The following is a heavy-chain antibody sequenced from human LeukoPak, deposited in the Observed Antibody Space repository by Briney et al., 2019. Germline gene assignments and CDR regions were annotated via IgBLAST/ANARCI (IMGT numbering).Heavy chain of an antibody. V-gene: IGHV3-21*01. Sequence: GGSLRLSCAASGFTFSSYSMNWVRQAPGKGLEWVSSISSSSSYIYYADSVKGRFTISRDNAKNSLYLQMNSLRAEDTAVYYCASVCSGGSCYNWGQGTLVTVSS. CDR3: ASVCSGGSCYN. D-gene: IGHD2-15*01. J-gene: IGHJ4*02. CDR2: ISSSSSYI. CDR1: GFTFSSYS.